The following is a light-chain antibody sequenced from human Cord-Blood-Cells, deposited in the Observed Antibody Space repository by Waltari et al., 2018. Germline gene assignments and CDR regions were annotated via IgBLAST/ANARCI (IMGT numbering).Light chain of an antibody. V-gene: IGLV3-25*03. CDR1: ALPKQY. Sequence: YELTQPPSVSVSPGQTARITCSGDALPKQYAYWYQQKPGQAPVLVIYKDSERPSGIPERFSGSSSGTTVTLTISGVQAEDEADYYCQSADSSGTYAVFGGGTQLTVL. J-gene: IGLJ7*01. CDR3: QSADSSGTYAV. CDR2: KDS.